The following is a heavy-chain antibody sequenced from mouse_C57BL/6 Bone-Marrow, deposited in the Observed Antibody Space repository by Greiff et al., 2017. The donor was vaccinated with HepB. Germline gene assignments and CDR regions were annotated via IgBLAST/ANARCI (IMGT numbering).Heavy chain of an antibody. J-gene: IGHJ1*03. V-gene: IGHV2-2*01. CDR1: GFSLTSYG. D-gene: IGHD1-1*01. CDR2: IWSGGST. Sequence: QVQLQQSGPGLVQPSQSLSITCTVSGFSLTSYGVHWVRQSPGKGLEWLGVIWSGGSTDYNAAFISRLSISKDNSKSQVFFKMNSLQADDTAIYYCASYYGSSSWYFDVWGTGTTVTVSS. CDR3: ASYYGSSSWYFDV.